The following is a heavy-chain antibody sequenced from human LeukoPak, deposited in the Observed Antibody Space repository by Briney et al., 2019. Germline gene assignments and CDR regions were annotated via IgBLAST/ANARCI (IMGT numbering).Heavy chain of an antibody. J-gene: IGHJ3*02. V-gene: IGHV1-18*01. CDR2: MSAYNGDT. CDR3: ARDLRVIADNWNDAAFDI. CDR1: GYTFTSYG. Sequence: ASVKVSCKASGYTFTSYGISWVRQAPGQGLEWMGWMSAYNGDTNYAQKVQGRVTMTTDTSTSTAYMEVRSLKSDDTALYYCARDLRVIADNWNDAAFDIWGQGTMVTVSS. D-gene: IGHD1-1*01.